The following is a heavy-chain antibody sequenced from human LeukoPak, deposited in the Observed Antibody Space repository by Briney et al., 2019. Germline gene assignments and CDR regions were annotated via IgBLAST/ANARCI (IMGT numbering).Heavy chain of an antibody. Sequence: SVTVSCKASGGTFSSYAISWVRQAPGQGLEWMGRIIPIFGIANYAQKFQGRVTITADKSTSTAYMELSSLRSEDTAVYYCAREPRTTVTTYYFDYWGQGTLVTVSS. J-gene: IGHJ4*02. V-gene: IGHV1-69*04. CDR1: GGTFSSYA. D-gene: IGHD4-17*01. CDR2: IIPIFGIA. CDR3: AREPRTTVTTYYFDY.